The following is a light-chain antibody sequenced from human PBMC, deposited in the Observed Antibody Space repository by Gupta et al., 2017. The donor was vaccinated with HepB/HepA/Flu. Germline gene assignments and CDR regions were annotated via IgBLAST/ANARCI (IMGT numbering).Light chain of an antibody. CDR2: NAA. CDR1: RSISNY. CDR3: QQTVTNPTWT. J-gene: IGKJ1*01. V-gene: IGKV1-39*01. Sequence: DIQMTQSPSSLSASVGDRVTITCRAGRSISNYLNWYQEKPGRAPKLLIYNAARLYIGVPSRFSGSGSGTEFTLAISSLHPDDFATYYCQQTVTNPTWTFGQGTTVEI.